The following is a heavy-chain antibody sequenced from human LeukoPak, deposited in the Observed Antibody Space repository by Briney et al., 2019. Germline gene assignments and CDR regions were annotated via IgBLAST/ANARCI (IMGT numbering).Heavy chain of an antibody. CDR2: IGKSGDSI. D-gene: IGHD1-26*01. V-gene: IGHV3-23*01. CDR3: VKSWGSTRPYYNYMAV. CDR1: GFSFSSFA. Sequence: GGSLRLSCAASGFSFSSFAMSWVRQAPGKGLEWVSIIGKSGDSIYYADSVKGRFTISRDNSKNTLSLQMNSLRAEDTALYYCVKSWGSTRPYYNYMAVWGKGNSVTVSS. J-gene: IGHJ6*03.